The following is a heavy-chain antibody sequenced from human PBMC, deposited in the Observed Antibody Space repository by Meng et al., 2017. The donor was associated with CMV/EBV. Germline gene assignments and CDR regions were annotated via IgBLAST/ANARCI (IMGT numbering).Heavy chain of an antibody. Sequence: QVQLQESGPGLVKPSETLSLPCTVSGGSISSYYWSWIRPPAGKGLEWIGRIYTSGSTTSTPSLTRRVTLSVDTSKNQFSLKLSSVTAADTAVYYCARVLRWNGVIDYWGQGTLVTVSS. CDR3: ARVLRWNGVIDY. J-gene: IGHJ4*02. D-gene: IGHD4-23*01. CDR1: GGSISSYY. V-gene: IGHV4-4*07. CDR2: IYTSGST.